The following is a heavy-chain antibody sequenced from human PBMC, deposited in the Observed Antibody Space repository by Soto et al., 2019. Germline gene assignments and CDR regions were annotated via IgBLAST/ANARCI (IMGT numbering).Heavy chain of an antibody. D-gene: IGHD1-26*01. Sequence: QVQLQESGPGLVKPSETLSLTCTVSGGFISSHYWSWVRQAPGKGLEWIGCIYYRGKTFYNPSLKSRGTISVDTSNNQFSLTLDSVTTADTAVYYCARDGREASGIDVWGQGTTVTVSS. CDR2: IYYRGKT. CDR1: GGFISSHY. J-gene: IGHJ6*02. CDR3: ARDGREASGIDV. V-gene: IGHV4-59*11.